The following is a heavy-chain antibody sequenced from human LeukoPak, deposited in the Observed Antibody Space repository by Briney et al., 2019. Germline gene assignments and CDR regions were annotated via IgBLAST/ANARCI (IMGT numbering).Heavy chain of an antibody. CDR1: GGSISSSSYY. CDR2: IYYSGST. CDR3: ARLNYGGNSESY. J-gene: IGHJ4*02. D-gene: IGHD4-23*01. V-gene: IGHV4-39*01. Sequence: SETLSLTCTVSGGSISSSSYYWGWIRQPPGKGLEWIGSIYYSGSTYYNPSLKSRVTISVDTSKNQFSLKLSSVTAADTAVYYCARLNYGGNSESYWGQGTLVTVSS.